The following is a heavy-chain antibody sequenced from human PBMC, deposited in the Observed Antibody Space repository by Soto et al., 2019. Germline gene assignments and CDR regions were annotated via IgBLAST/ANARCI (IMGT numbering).Heavy chain of an antibody. V-gene: IGHV4-4*02. Sequence: SETLSLTCAVSGGSISSSNWWSWVRQPPGKGLEWIGEIYHSGSTNYNPSLKSRVTISVDKSKNQFSLKLSSVTAADTAVYYCARDCTNGVCYPSYHYGMDVWGQGTTVTVSS. J-gene: IGHJ6*02. CDR2: IYHSGST. D-gene: IGHD2-8*01. CDR1: GGSISSSNW. CDR3: ARDCTNGVCYPSYHYGMDV.